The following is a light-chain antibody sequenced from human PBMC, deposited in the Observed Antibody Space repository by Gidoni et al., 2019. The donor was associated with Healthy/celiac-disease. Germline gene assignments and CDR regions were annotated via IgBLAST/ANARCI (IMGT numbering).Light chain of an antibody. V-gene: IGLV2-11*01. Sequence: TQPRSVSGSPGQSVTISCTGTSSDVGGYNYVSWYQQHPGKAPNLMIYDVSKRPSGVPDRFSGSKSGNTASLTISGLQAEDEADYYCCSYAGSYVVFGGGTKLTVL. CDR2: DVS. J-gene: IGLJ2*01. CDR3: CSYAGSYVV. CDR1: SSDVGGYNY.